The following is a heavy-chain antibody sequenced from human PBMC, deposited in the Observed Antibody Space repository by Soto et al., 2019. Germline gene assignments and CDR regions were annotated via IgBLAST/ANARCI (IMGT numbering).Heavy chain of an antibody. CDR2: ISSSSSTI. Sequence: GSLRLSCAASGFTFSSYSMNWVRQAPGKGLGWVSYISSSSSTIYYADSVKGRFTISRDNAKNSLYLQMNSLRAEDTAVYYCARDYGIVVVPAAPNWFDPWGQGTLVTVSS. CDR1: GFTFSSYS. J-gene: IGHJ5*02. D-gene: IGHD2-2*01. V-gene: IGHV3-48*01. CDR3: ARDYGIVVVPAAPNWFDP.